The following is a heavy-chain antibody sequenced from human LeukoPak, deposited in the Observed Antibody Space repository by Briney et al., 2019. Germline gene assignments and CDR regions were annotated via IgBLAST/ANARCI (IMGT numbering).Heavy chain of an antibody. J-gene: IGHJ4*02. CDR3: ASGDHGSGYYNGYDFDD. V-gene: IGHV4-39*01. CDR1: GASISSSFYY. D-gene: IGHD5-12*01. Sequence: PSETLSLTCTVSGASISSSFYYWGWVRQPPGKVLEWIGIIYYRGTTYYNPSLKSRVTISVDTSKNQFSLRLTSVTAADSAVYYCASGDHGSGYYNGYDFDDWGQGTLVTVSS. CDR2: IYYRGTT.